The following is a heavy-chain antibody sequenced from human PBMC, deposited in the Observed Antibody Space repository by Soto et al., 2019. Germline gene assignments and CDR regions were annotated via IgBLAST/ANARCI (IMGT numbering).Heavy chain of an antibody. D-gene: IGHD6-13*01. CDR3: TRCASRDSSARGWFDP. CDR1: GFTFRSFT. Sequence: GGSLRLSCAASGFTFRSFTMNWVRQAPGKGLEWVSTISSNSAYIYYTDALRGRFTISRDNAKNSLHLQMNSLGAEDTAVYYCTRCASRDSSARGWFDPWGPGTLVTVSS. J-gene: IGHJ5*02. V-gene: IGHV3-21*01. CDR2: ISSNSAYI.